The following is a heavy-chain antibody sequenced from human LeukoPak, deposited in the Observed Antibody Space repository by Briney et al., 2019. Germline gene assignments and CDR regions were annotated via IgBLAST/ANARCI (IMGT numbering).Heavy chain of an antibody. D-gene: IGHD3-22*01. Sequence: GGSLRLSCAASGSTFSDYGMHWVRQAPGKGPEWVAVISYDGSNKYYADSVKGRFTISRDNSKNTLYLQMNSLRAEDTAVYYCARETDSSGYYVDYWGQGTLVTVSS. J-gene: IGHJ4*02. CDR1: GSTFSDYG. CDR2: ISYDGSNK. V-gene: IGHV3-30*03. CDR3: ARETDSSGYYVDY.